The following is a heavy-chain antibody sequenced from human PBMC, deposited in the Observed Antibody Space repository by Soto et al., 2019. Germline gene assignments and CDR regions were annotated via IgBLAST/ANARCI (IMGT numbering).Heavy chain of an antibody. CDR3: ARVPIAPGYSGYDLGDSFDY. Sequence: QVQLQESGPGLVKPSETLSLTCTVSGGSISSYYWSWIRQPPGKGLEWIGYIYYSGSTNYNPSLKSRVTISVDTSKNQFSLKLSSVTAADTAVYYCARVPIAPGYSGYDLGDSFDYWGQGTLVTVSS. CDR1: GGSISSYY. V-gene: IGHV4-59*01. D-gene: IGHD5-12*01. J-gene: IGHJ4*02. CDR2: IYYSGST.